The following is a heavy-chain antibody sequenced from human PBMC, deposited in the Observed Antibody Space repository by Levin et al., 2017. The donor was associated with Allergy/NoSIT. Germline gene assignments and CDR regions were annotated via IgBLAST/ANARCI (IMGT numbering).Heavy chain of an antibody. D-gene: IGHD3-10*01. CDR1: GGSFSGYY. Sequence: SQTLSLTCAVYGGSFSGYYWSWIRQPPGKGLEWIGEINHSGSTNYNPSLKSRVTISVDTSKNQFSLKLSSVTAADTAVYYCARDRLWFGEPFDYWGQGTLVTVSS. J-gene: IGHJ4*02. V-gene: IGHV4-34*01. CDR2: INHSGST. CDR3: ARDRLWFGEPFDY.